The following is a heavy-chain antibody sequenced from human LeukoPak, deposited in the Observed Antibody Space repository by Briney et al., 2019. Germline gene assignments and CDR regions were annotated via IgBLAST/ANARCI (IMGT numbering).Heavy chain of an antibody. J-gene: IGHJ4*02. Sequence: ASVKVSCKASVYTFSSYGISWVRQAAGQGLDWMGWISAYNGNTNYRQKLQGRVTMTTDTSTSTAYMDLRSLRFDDTAIYYCARGSPDGSGTYYNDSPDYWGQGTLVTVSS. CDR3: ARGSPDGSGTYYNDSPDY. CDR1: VYTFSSYG. CDR2: ISAYNGNT. V-gene: IGHV1-18*01. D-gene: IGHD3-10*01.